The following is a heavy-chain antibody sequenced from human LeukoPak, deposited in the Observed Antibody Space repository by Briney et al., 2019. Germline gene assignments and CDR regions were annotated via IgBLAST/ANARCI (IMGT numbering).Heavy chain of an antibody. CDR3: ARGRGSSWYYFDY. J-gene: IGHJ4*02. CDR2: IYYSGST. CDR1: GGSISSSSYY. Sequence: SETLSLTCTVSGGSISSSSYYWGWIRQPPGKGLEWIGSIYYSGSTYYNPSLKGRVTMSVDTSKNQFSLQLRSVTAADTAVYYCARGRGSSWYYFDYWGQGTLVTVSS. V-gene: IGHV4-39*07. D-gene: IGHD6-13*01.